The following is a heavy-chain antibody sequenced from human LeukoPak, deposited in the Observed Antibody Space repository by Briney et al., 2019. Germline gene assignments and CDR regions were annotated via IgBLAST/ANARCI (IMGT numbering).Heavy chain of an antibody. V-gene: IGHV3-20*01. Sequence: GRCLRPSCAPSGFTSDDYGMSWVRQAPRNGLGWGSGINWNGVSAGYADSVKGRFTISRDNAKNALYLQMNSLRAEDTPLYHCARDPYYGSGSYTMDVWGKGTTVSVSS. D-gene: IGHD3-10*01. CDR3: ARDPYYGSGSYTMDV. J-gene: IGHJ6*03. CDR1: GFTSDDYG. CDR2: INWNGVSA.